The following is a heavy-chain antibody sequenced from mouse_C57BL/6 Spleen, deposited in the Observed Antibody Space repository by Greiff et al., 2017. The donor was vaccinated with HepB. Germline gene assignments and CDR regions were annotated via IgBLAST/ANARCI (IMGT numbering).Heavy chain of an antibody. CDR2: IHPNSGST. D-gene: IGHD2-4*01. Sequence: QVQLQQPGAELVKPGASVKLSCKASGYTFTSYWMHWVKQRPGQGLEWIGMIHPNSGSTNYNEKFKSKATLTVDKSSSTAYMQLSSLTSEDSAVYYCARSEYDVLYYAMDYWGQGTSVTVSS. V-gene: IGHV1-64*01. J-gene: IGHJ4*01. CDR3: ARSEYDVLYYAMDY. CDR1: GYTFTSYW.